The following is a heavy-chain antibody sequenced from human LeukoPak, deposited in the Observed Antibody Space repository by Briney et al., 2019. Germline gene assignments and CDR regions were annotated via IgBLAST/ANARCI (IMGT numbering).Heavy chain of an antibody. CDR1: GFTFSTYG. D-gene: IGHD3-22*01. CDR3: AKDIAHRYESPIDY. Sequence: PGGSLRLSCAASGFTFSTYGMHWVRQAPGKGLEWVAVIWYDESNKYYADSVKGRFTISRDNSKNTLYLQMNSLRAEDTAVYYCAKDIAHRYESPIDYWGQGTLVTVSS. V-gene: IGHV3-33*06. CDR2: IWYDESNK. J-gene: IGHJ4*02.